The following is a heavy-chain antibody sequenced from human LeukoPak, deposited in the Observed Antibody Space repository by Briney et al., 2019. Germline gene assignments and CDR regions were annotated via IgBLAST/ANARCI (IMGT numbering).Heavy chain of an antibody. Sequence: SQTLSLTCTVAGGSISSGGYYWSWIRQHPGKGLEWIGYIYYSGSTYYNPSLKSRVTISVDTSKNQFSLKLSSVTAADTAVYYCARAASDYYDSSGYYPGHDYWGQGTLVTVSS. CDR1: GGSISSGGYY. D-gene: IGHD3-22*01. CDR3: ARAASDYYDSSGYYPGHDY. J-gene: IGHJ4*02. CDR2: IYYSGST. V-gene: IGHV4-31*03.